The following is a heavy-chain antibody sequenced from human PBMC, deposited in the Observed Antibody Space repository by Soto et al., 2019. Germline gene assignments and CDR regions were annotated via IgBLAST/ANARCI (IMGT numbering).Heavy chain of an antibody. D-gene: IGHD6-6*01. Sequence: ASVKVSCKASGYTFTRYGISWMRQAPGQGLEWMGWMNPNNGNTGYAQTLQGRVTMTRDTSISTAYMELSSLRFEDTAMYYCARGHISSTKNWLDPWGQGTLVTVSS. CDR2: MNPNNGNT. V-gene: IGHV1-8*01. CDR3: ARGHISSTKNWLDP. J-gene: IGHJ5*02. CDR1: GYTFTRYG.